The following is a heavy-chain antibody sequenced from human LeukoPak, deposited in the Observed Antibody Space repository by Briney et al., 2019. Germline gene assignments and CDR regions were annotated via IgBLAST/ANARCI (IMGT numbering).Heavy chain of an antibody. CDR1: GGSISSYY. J-gene: IGHJ5*02. CDR3: ARGRVDTAMVTGWFDP. V-gene: IGHV4-59*01. Sequence: PSEALSLTCAVSGGSISSYYWSWIRQPPGKGLEWIGYIYYSGSTNYNPSLKSRVTISVDTSKNQFSLKLSSVTAADTAVYYCARGRVDTAMVTGWFDPWGQGTLVTVSS. D-gene: IGHD5-18*01. CDR2: IYYSGST.